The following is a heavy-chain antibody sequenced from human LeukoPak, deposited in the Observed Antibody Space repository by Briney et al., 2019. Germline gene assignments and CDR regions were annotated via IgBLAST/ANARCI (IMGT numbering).Heavy chain of an antibody. V-gene: IGHV3-21*01. Sequence: GGSLRLSCAASGFTFSSYSMNWVRQAPGKGLEWVSSISSSSSYIYYADSVKGRFTISRDSAKNSLYLQMNSLRAEDTAVYYCARAPGDWFDPWGQGTLVTVSS. CDR3: ARAPGDWFDP. CDR2: ISSSSSYI. CDR1: GFTFSSYS. J-gene: IGHJ5*02.